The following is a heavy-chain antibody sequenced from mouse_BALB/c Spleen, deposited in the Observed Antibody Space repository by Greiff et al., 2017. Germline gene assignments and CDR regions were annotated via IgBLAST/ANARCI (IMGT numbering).Heavy chain of an antibody. J-gene: IGHJ2*01. V-gene: IGHV5-6-3*01. D-gene: IGHD1-1*01. Sequence: DVMLVESGGGLVQPGGSLKLSCAASGFTFSSYGMSWVRQTPDKRLELVATINSNGGSTYYPDSVKGRFTISRDNAKNTLYLQMSSLKSEDTAMYYCAREDYGSYFDYWGQGTTLTVSS. CDR1: GFTFSSYG. CDR2: INSNGGST. CDR3: AREDYGSYFDY.